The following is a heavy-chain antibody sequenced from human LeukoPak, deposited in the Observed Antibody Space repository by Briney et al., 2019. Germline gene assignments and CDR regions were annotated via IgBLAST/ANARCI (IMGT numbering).Heavy chain of an antibody. J-gene: IGHJ5*02. CDR3: TTLKYSGGWYGGFDP. CDR1: GFTFSNAW. Sequence: GGSLRLSCAASGFTFSNAWMSWVRQAPGKGLEWVGRIKSKTDGGTTDYAAPVKGRFTISRDDSKNTLYLQMNSLKTEDTAVYYCTTLKYSGGWYGGFDPWGQGTLVTVSS. CDR2: IKSKTDGGTT. V-gene: IGHV3-15*01. D-gene: IGHD6-19*01.